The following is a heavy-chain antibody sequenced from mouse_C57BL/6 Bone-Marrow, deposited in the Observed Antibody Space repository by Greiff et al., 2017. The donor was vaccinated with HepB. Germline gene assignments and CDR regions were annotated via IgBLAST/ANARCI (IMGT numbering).Heavy chain of an antibody. Sequence: VQLQQSGPELVKPGASVKISCKASGYSFTSYYIHWVKQRPGQGLEWIGGIYPGSGNTKYNEKFKGKATLTADTSSSTAYMQLSSLTSEDSAVYYCARRLLGYFDYWGQGTTLTVSS. D-gene: IGHD2-3*01. V-gene: IGHV1-66*01. CDR1: GYSFTSYY. CDR2: IYPGSGNT. CDR3: ARRLLGYFDY. J-gene: IGHJ2*01.